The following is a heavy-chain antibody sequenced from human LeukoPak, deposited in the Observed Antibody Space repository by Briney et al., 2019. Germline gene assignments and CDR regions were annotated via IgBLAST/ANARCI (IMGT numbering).Heavy chain of an antibody. CDR3: AKDNFGLVPYCFDS. J-gene: IGHJ4*02. CDR1: GFTFTDYA. Sequence: GGSLRLSCVASGFTFTDYAMSWVRQAPGKGLEWVSSIGGGGFNTHYADSVKGRFSISRDTSTNTLYLEMNSLRADDSALYYCAKDNFGLVPYCFDSWGQGTLVTVSS. CDR2: IGGGGFNT. D-gene: IGHD2-21*01. V-gene: IGHV3-23*01.